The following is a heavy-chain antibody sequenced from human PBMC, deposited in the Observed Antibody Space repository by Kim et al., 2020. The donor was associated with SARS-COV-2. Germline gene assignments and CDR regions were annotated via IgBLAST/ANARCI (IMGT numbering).Heavy chain of an antibody. CDR1: GYTFTGYY. J-gene: IGHJ6*02. Sequence: ASVKVSCKASGYTFTGYYMHWVRQAPGQGLEWMGWINPNSGGTNYAQKFQGWVTMTRDTSISTAYMELSRLRSDDTAVYYCARERILTGYWKTYYYYGMDVWGQGTTVTVSS. CDR3: ARERILTGYWKTYYYYGMDV. CDR2: INPNSGGT. V-gene: IGHV1-2*04. D-gene: IGHD3-9*01.